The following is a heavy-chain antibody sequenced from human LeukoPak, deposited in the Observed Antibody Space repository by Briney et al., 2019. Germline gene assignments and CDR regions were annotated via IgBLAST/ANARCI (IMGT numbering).Heavy chain of an antibody. CDR1: GGSISSSSYY. CDR3: ARHAPRGSGRHTLSPFDY. V-gene: IGHV4-39*01. CDR2: IYYSGST. Sequence: SETLSLTCTVSGGSISSSSYYWGWIRQPPGKGLEWIGSIYYSGSTNYNPSLKSRVTISVDTSKNQFSLKLSSVTAADTAVYYCARHAPRGSGRHTLSPFDYWGQGTLVTVSS. D-gene: IGHD1-26*01. J-gene: IGHJ4*02.